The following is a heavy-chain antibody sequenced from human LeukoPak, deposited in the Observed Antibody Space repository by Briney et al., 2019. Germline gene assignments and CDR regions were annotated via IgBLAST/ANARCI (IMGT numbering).Heavy chain of an antibody. CDR1: GFTVSSNY. V-gene: IGHV3-53*01. Sequence: GGSLRLSCAASGFTVSSNYMSWVRQAPGKGLEWVSVIYSGGSTYYADSVKGRFTISRDNTKNTLYLQMNSLRAEDTAVYYCASDDFWSGYPSCRYDYWGQGTLVTVSS. CDR3: ASDDFWSGYPSCRYDY. J-gene: IGHJ4*02. D-gene: IGHD3-3*01. CDR2: IYSGGST.